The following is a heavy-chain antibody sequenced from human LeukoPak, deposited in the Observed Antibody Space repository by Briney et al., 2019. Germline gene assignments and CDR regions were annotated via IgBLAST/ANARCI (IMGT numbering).Heavy chain of an antibody. J-gene: IGHJ4*02. D-gene: IGHD6-6*01. Sequence: GASVKVSCKASGYTFSNYAISWVRQAPGQGLEWMGWISAYNGNTNYAPKLQGRVTMTTDTSTSAAYMELRSLRSDDTAVYYCARAWGEDIAARPYDFDYWGQGSLVTVSS. CDR1: GYTFSNYA. V-gene: IGHV1-18*01. CDR3: ARAWGEDIAARPYDFDY. CDR2: ISAYNGNT.